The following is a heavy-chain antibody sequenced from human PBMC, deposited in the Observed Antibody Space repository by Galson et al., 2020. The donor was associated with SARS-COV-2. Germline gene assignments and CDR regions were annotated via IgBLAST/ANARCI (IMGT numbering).Heavy chain of an antibody. V-gene: IGHV3-30-3*01. D-gene: IGHD2-2*01. Sequence: SLKIYCAASGFTFSSYAMHWVRQAPGKGLEWVAVISYDGSNKYYADSVKGRFTISRDNSKNTLYLQMNSLRAEDTAVYYCAREIHSGYCSSTSCPRGGPDAVDIWGQGTMVTVSS. CDR2: ISYDGSNK. J-gene: IGHJ3*02. CDR3: AREIHSGYCSSTSCPRGGPDAVDI. CDR1: GFTFSSYA.